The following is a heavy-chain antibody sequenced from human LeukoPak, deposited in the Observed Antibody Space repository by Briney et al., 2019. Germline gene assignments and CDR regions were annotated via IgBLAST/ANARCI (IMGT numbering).Heavy chain of an antibody. CDR3: ARRSDSGSDDGEDYFDY. CDR2: MYYDGST. D-gene: IGHD1-26*01. J-gene: IGHJ4*02. V-gene: IGHV4-39*01. CDR1: GGSICSTTFY. Sequence: PSETLSLTCTVSGGSICSTTFYWGWIRQPPGKGLEWIGSMYYDGSTYHNPSLKRRVTISVDTSNNQFSLKLTSVTAADTAVYFCARRSDSGSDDGEDYFDYWGQGTLVTVSS.